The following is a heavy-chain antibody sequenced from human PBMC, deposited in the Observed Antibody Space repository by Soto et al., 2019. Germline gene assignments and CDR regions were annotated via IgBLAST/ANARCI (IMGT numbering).Heavy chain of an antibody. CDR3: ARGSYYDYPGDY. V-gene: IGHV4-59*01. J-gene: IGHJ4*02. Sequence: PSETLSLTCTVSGGSISGYYWSWIRQPPGKGLEWIGYMYKTGSTVYNPSFKSRVTISVDTSKNQFSLKLSSVTAADTAVYYCARGSYYDYPGDYWGQGTLVTVSS. D-gene: IGHD3-3*01. CDR1: GGSISGYY. CDR2: MYKTGST.